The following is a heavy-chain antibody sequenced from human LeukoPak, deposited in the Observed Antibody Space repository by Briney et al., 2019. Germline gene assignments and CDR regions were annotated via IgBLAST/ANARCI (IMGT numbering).Heavy chain of an antibody. Sequence: EASVKVSCKASGYTFSNFGISWVRQAPGQGLEWMGWISAYNGNTKYAQKLQGRVTMTTDTSTSTAYMELRSLRSDDTAIYYCARDIYYYDSSAYYYFDYLGQGTLVTVSS. CDR1: GYTFSNFG. J-gene: IGHJ4*02. D-gene: IGHD3-22*01. CDR2: ISAYNGNT. V-gene: IGHV1-18*01. CDR3: ARDIYYYDSSAYYYFDY.